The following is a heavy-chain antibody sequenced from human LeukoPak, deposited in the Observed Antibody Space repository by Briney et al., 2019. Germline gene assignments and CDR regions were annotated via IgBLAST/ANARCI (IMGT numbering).Heavy chain of an antibody. Sequence: VASVKVSCKASGYTFTSYGISWVRQAPGQGLEWMGWISAYNGNTNYAQKLQGRVTMTTDTSTSTAYMELRSLRSDDTAVYYCASPLPLISIADHGGGMDVWGQGTTVTVSS. V-gene: IGHV1-18*01. CDR1: GYTFTSYG. CDR3: ASPLPLISIADHGGGMDV. J-gene: IGHJ6*02. D-gene: IGHD6-6*01. CDR2: ISAYNGNT.